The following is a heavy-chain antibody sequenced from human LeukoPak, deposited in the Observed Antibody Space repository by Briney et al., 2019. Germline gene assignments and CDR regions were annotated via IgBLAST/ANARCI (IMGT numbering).Heavy chain of an antibody. D-gene: IGHD1/OR15-1a*01. CDR2: ISGSGGST. J-gene: IGHJ4*02. Sequence: TWXRQAPGKGLEWVSAISGSGGSTYYADSAKGRFTISRDNSKNTLYLQMNSLRAKDTAVYYCAKCGTSSGFDYWGQGSLVTVSS. V-gene: IGHV3-23*01. CDR3: AKCGTSSGFDY.